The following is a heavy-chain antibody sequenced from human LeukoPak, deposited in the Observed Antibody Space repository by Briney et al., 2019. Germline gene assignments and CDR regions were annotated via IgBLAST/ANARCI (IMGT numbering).Heavy chain of an antibody. Sequence: APVKVSCKASGYTFTGYYVHWVRQAPGQGLEWMGWINPNSGNTAYAQKFQGRVTVTTNTSISTAYMELSSLRSEDTAVYYCAREDYYDSGSNDYWGQGTLVTVSS. D-gene: IGHD3-22*01. CDR1: GYTFTGYY. CDR2: INPNSGNT. J-gene: IGHJ4*02. CDR3: AREDYYDSGSNDY. V-gene: IGHV1-8*03.